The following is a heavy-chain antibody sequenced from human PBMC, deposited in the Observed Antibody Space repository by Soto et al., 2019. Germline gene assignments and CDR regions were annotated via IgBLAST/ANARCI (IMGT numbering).Heavy chain of an antibody. D-gene: IGHD6-19*01. J-gene: IGHJ6*02. CDR3: ARGIEGWYQGRYYYGMDV. V-gene: IGHV4-61*01. Sequence: SETLSLTCTVSGGSVSRGSYYWRWIRQPPGKGLEWIGYIYYSGSTNYNPSLKSRVTISVDTSKNQFSLKLSSVTAADTAVYYCARGIEGWYQGRYYYGMDVWGQGTTVTVSS. CDR2: IYYSGST. CDR1: GGSVSRGSYY.